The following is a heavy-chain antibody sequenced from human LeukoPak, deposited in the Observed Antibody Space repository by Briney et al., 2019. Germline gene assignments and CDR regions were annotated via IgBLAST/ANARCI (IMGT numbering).Heavy chain of an antibody. D-gene: IGHD3-10*01. Sequence: PGGSLKLSCAASGFTFSGSAMHWVRQASGKGLEWIGRIRTKVNSYATAYSASVKGRFTISRDDSKNTAYLQMNSLKTEDTAVYYCTRHKGFGVLMDVWGKGTTVTISS. V-gene: IGHV3-73*01. J-gene: IGHJ6*03. CDR3: TRHKGFGVLMDV. CDR1: GFTFSGSA. CDR2: IRTKVNSYAT.